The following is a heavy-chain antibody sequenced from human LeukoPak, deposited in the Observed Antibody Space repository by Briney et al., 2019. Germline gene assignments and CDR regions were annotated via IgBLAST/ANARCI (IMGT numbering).Heavy chain of an antibody. Sequence: SETLSLTCTVSGGSINSHSYYWGWIRQPPGKGLDWIGSVYYDGTSYSNPSLKSRVAVFVDTSRDQFSLDLSFVTAADTALYYCVRHISTNTGYFDSCGQGTLVSVSS. CDR1: GGSINSHSYY. J-gene: IGHJ4*02. V-gene: IGHV4-39*01. CDR2: VYYDGTS. CDR3: VRHISTNTGYFDS. D-gene: IGHD5-24*01.